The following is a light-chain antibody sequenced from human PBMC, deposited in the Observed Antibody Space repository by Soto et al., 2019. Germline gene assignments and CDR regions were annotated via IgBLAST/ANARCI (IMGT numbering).Light chain of an antibody. Sequence: DIQMTQSPSTLSASVGDRVTITCRASQSISSWLAWYQQKPGKAPKLLIYDASSLESGVPSRFSGSGSGTEFTLTLSSLQPDDFATYYCQKYNSYSTWTFGQGTKVDIK. J-gene: IGKJ1*01. V-gene: IGKV1-5*01. CDR3: QKYNSYSTWT. CDR1: QSISSW. CDR2: DAS.